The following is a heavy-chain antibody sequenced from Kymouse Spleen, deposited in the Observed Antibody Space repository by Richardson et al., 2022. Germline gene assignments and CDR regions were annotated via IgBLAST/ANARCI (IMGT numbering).Heavy chain of an antibody. Sequence: EVQLVESGGGLVKPGGSLRLSCAASGFTFSNAWMSWVRQAPGKGLEWVGRIKSKTDGGTTDYAAPVKGRFTISRDDSKNTLYLQMNSLKTEDTAVYYCTTGITIF*LVIIRDYWGQGTLVTVSS. J-gene: IGHJ4*02. D-gene: IGHD3-9*01. CDR2: IKSKTDGGTT. CDR3: TTGITIF*LVIIRDY. CDR1: GFTFSNAW. V-gene: IGHV3-15*01.